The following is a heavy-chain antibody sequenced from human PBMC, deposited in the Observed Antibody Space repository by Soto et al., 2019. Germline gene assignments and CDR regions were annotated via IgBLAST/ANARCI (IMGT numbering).Heavy chain of an antibody. CDR2: ISGSGGST. J-gene: IGHJ6*03. CDR3: AMDIVVVPAALDYYYMDV. Sequence: GGSLRLSCAASGFTFSSYAMSWVRQAPGKGLEWVSAISGSGGSTYYADSVKGRFTISRDNSKNTLYLQMNSLRVEDTAVYYCAMDIVVVPAALDYYYMDVWGKGTTVTVSS. D-gene: IGHD2-2*03. V-gene: IGHV3-23*01. CDR1: GFTFSSYA.